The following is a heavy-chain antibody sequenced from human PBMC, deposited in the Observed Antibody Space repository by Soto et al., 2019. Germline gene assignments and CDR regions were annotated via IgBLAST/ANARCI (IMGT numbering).Heavy chain of an antibody. Sequence: GGSLRLSCVASGFIFTDYAMSWVRQGPGKGLEWVAGISFSGDNTNYADSVKGRFITSRDNSKNTIYLLINRLKTKDIDIYKYAKIALVGSFGFELARDYWGQGILVTVSS. J-gene: IGHJ4*02. CDR1: GFIFTDYA. V-gene: IGHV3-23*01. CDR2: ISFSGDNT. CDR3: AKIALVGSFGFELARDY. D-gene: IGHD2-8*02.